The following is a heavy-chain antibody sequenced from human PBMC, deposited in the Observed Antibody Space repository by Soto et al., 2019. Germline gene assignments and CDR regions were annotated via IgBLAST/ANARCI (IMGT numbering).Heavy chain of an antibody. CDR2: IHYSGST. CDR1: GASVSRGNNY. D-gene: IGHD3-3*01. Sequence: SETLSLTCTVSGASVSRGNNYWSWIRQPPGKGLEWIGYIHYSGSTYYNPSLKNRATISTDTSKNQVSLRMRSVAAADTAVYYCARVRGSGFYDFDYWGQGTLVTVSS. V-gene: IGHV4-30-4*01. CDR3: ARVRGSGFYDFDY. J-gene: IGHJ4*02.